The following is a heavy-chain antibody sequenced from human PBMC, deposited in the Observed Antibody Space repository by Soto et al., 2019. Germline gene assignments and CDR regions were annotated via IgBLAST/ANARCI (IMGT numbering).Heavy chain of an antibody. D-gene: IGHD6-19*01. V-gene: IGHV3-23*01. CDR1: GFTFSSYA. CDR2: ISGSGDST. J-gene: IGHJ4*02. Sequence: EVQLLESGGGLVQPGGSRRLSCAASGFTFSSYAMNWVRQAPGKGLEWVSVISGSGDSTYYADSVKGRFTISRDNSKNTLYLQMNSLRAEDTAVYYCASRSSGWYFDYWGQGTLITVSS. CDR3: ASRSSGWYFDY.